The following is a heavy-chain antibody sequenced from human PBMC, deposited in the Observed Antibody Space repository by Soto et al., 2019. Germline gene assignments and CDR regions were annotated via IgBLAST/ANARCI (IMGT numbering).Heavy chain of an antibody. D-gene: IGHD3-9*01. Sequence: QVQLVQSGAEVKKPGASVKVSCKASGYTFTSYGISWVRQAPGQGLEWMGWISAYNGNTNYAQKIQGRVTMTTDTSTSTAYMELRSLRSDDTAVYYCARDKVDYDTLYNWFDPWGQGTLVTVSS. CDR3: ARDKVDYDTLYNWFDP. CDR2: ISAYNGNT. CDR1: GYTFTSYG. J-gene: IGHJ5*02. V-gene: IGHV1-18*01.